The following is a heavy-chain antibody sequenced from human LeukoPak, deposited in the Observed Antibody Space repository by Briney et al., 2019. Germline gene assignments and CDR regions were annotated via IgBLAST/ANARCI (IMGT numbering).Heavy chain of an antibody. V-gene: IGHV3-23*01. J-gene: IGHJ4*02. CDR3: AKGEQLSRPIKFDS. Sequence: GGSLRLSCAASGFTFSSYAMKWVRQAPGKGLEWVSSISGPGSSTYYADSVKGRFTISRDNSRNTVYLQMNSLRGEDTAVYYCAKGEQLSRPIKFDSWGQGTLVTVSS. CDR2: ISGPGSST. CDR1: GFTFSSYA. D-gene: IGHD3-16*02.